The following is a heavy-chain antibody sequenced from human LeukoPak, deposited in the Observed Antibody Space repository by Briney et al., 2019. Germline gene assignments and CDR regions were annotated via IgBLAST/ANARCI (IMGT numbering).Heavy chain of an antibody. J-gene: IGHJ3*02. CDR2: IYYGGST. D-gene: IGHD6-19*01. CDR1: GGSISSYY. CDR3: ARVEGFKPVAGPDAFDI. Sequence: SETLSLTCTVSGGSISSYYWSWIRQPPGKGLEWSGYIYYGGSTNYNPSLKSRVTISVDTSKNQFSLKLSSVTAADTAVYYCARVEGFKPVAGPDAFDILGQGTMVTVSS. V-gene: IGHV4-59*01.